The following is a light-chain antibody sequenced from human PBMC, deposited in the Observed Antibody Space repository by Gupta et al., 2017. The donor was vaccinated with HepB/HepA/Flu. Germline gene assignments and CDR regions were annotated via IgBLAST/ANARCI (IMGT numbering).Light chain of an antibody. CDR3: QQYYNWSAWR. V-gene: IGKV3-15*01. Sequence: LMMQSPPTLSVSPVERATHSCRASHRVGSNLAWYQHKPGQAPSLRIYDASTRATGIPARFRGSGSGTEFTLTISSLQSEDFAVDDCQQYYNWSAWRFGQGTKLEIK. CDR2: DAS. J-gene: IGKJ1*01. CDR1: HRVGSN.